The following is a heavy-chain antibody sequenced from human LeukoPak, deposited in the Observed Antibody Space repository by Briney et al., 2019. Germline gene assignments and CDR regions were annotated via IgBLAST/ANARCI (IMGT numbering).Heavy chain of an antibody. CDR2: IGGSGART. D-gene: IGHD6-19*01. V-gene: IGHV3-23*01. Sequence: GGSLRLSCAASGFTFNSYVMSWVRQAPGKGLEWVSAIGGSGARTYYADSVRGRFTISRDNSKNTVYLQLNSLRGEDTAVYYCAKDLVSGDWYWRGFDSWGQGTLVTVTS. CDR3: AKDLVSGDWYWRGFDS. CDR1: GFTFNSYV. J-gene: IGHJ4*02.